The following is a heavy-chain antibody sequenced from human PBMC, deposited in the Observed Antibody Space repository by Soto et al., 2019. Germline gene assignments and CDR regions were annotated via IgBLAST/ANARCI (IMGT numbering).Heavy chain of an antibody. CDR1: GQYIKSNFW. J-gene: IGHJ5*02. V-gene: IGHV4-4*02. CDR2: IYHSGST. D-gene: IGHD3-10*01. Sequence: SETLSLTCLVSGQYIKSNFWWAWVRQSPGKDLEWIGEIYHSGSTIYTPSLKNRVTLSVDESKNEFSLKLSSVTAADTAVYYCARDHYLDYYGSGNNWFDPWGQGTLVTVSS. CDR3: ARDHYLDYYGSGNNWFDP.